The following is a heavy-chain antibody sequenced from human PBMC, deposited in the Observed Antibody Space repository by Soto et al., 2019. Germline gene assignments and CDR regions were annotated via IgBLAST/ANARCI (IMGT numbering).Heavy chain of an antibody. CDR1: GFTFGNYA. J-gene: IGHJ6*02. CDR2: LSGSCLNT. V-gene: IGHV3-23*01. CDR3: TTQFFLSSRKPPEDV. Sequence: EVRLLESGGGLVQPGGSLRLSCEGSGFTFGNYAMTWVRQGPGRGLEWVSALSGSCLNTYYAHSVKGRFTISRDNSKNTMYLEMNSLRVDDTAVYYCTTQFFLSSRKPPEDVWGQGTPVAVSS.